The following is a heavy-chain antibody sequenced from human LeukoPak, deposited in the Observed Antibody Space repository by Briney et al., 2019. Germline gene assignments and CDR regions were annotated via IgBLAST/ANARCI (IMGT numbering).Heavy chain of an antibody. CDR1: GCTFGNYA. J-gene: IGHJ4*02. CDR3: ARDLTPGAPDYFDS. CDR2: IAHDETNR. Sequence: PGGSLRLSCATSGCTFGNYAMHWVGQAPGKGLEWVAVIAHDETNRFYADSVRGRFTISRDNSMNTLYLRMDSLRPEDTAVYFCARDLTPGAPDYFDSWGQGTLVTVSS. D-gene: IGHD2-2*01. V-gene: IGHV3-30*04.